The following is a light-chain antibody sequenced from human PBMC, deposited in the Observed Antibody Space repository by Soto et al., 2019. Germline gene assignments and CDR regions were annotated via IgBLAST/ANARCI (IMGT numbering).Light chain of an antibody. CDR1: QGIKSH. CDR2: GAS. Sequence: AIQMTQSPSSLSASVGARVTMTCRASQGIKSHVAWYQQKPGEAPNLLISGASSLQSGVPSCFSGSGSGTDFTLTISSLQPEDFATYYCLQDYKYPQTFGQGTRVEIK. V-gene: IGKV1-6*01. CDR3: LQDYKYPQT. J-gene: IGKJ1*01.